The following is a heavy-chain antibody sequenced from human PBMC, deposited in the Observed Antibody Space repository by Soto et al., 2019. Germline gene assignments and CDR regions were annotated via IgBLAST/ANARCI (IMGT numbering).Heavy chain of an antibody. V-gene: IGHV4-39*01. CDR1: GGSISSSSYY. D-gene: IGHD3-22*01. CDR2: IYYSGST. CDR3: ARPGNYYDSSGKAAFDI. J-gene: IGHJ3*02. Sequence: KTSETLSLTCTVSGGSISSSSYYWGWIRQPPGKGLEWIGSIYYSGSTYHNPSLKSRVTISVDTSKNQFSLKLSSVTAADTAVYYCARPGNYYDSSGKAAFDIWGQGTMVTVSS.